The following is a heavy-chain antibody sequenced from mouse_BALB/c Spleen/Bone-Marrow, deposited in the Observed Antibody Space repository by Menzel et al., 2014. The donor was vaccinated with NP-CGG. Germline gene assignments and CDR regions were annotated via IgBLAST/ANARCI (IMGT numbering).Heavy chain of an antibody. D-gene: IGHD2-4*01. CDR1: GYTFTSYW. J-gene: IGHJ1*01. Sequence: VQLQQSGAELVKPEASVKMSCKASGYTFTSYWMHWVKQRPGQGLEWIGVIDPSDSYTSYNQKFKGKATLTVDTSSSTAYMQLSSLTSEDSAVYYCTRGDYDWYFDVWGAGTTVTVSS. V-gene: IGHV1S127*01. CDR2: IDPSDSYT. CDR3: TRGDYDWYFDV.